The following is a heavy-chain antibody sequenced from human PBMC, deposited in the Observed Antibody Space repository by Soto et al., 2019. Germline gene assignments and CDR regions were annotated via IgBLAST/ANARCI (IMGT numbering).Heavy chain of an antibody. CDR2: INPSGGST. D-gene: IGHD2-2*01. CDR3: ARGVVPAAMVWFDP. V-gene: IGHV1-46*03. Sequence: ASVKVSCKSSGYTFTNYGMSCVRQAPGQGLEWMGWINPSGGSTSYAQKFQGRVTMTRDTSTSTVYMELSSLRSEDTAVYYCARGVVPAAMVWFDPWGQGTLVTVSS. J-gene: IGHJ5*02. CDR1: GYTFTNYG.